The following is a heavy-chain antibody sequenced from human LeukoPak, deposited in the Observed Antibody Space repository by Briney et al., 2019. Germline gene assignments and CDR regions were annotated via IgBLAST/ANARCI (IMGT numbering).Heavy chain of an antibody. J-gene: IGHJ4*02. CDR2: IDWDDDK. CDR3: ALVKYSSGWSEY. D-gene: IGHD6-19*01. V-gene: IGHV2-70*11. CDR1: GGSISSYYW. Sequence: TLSLTCTVSGGSISSYYWSWIRQPPGKALEWLARIDWDDDKYYSTSLKTRLTISKDTSKNQVVLTMTNMDPVDTATYYCALVKYSSGWSEYWGQGTLVTVSS.